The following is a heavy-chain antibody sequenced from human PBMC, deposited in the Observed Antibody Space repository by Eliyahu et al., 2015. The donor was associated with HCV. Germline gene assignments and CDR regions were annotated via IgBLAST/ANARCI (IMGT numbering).Heavy chain of an antibody. V-gene: IGHV1-3*01. CDR3: ARWGVIPSPYYYYGMDV. J-gene: IGHJ6*02. Sequence: QVQLVQSGAEVKKPGASVTVSCXAXGYTFTSYAMHWVRQAPGQRLEWMGWINAGNGNTKYSQKFQGRVTITRDTSASTAYMELSSLRSEDTAVYYCARWGVIPSPYYYYGMDVWGQGTTVTVSS. CDR2: INAGNGNT. D-gene: IGHD3-16*02. CDR1: GYTFTSYA.